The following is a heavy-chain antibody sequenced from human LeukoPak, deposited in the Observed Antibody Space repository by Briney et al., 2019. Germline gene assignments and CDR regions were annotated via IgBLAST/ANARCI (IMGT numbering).Heavy chain of an antibody. V-gene: IGHV3-23*01. Sequence: GGSQRLSCAASGFTFSSYAMSWVRQAPGKGLEWVSAISGSGGSTYYADSVKGRFTISRDNSKNTLYLQMNSLRAEDTAVYYCAKASAAPGDFDYWGQGTLVTVSS. D-gene: IGHD6-13*01. CDR3: AKASAAPGDFDY. J-gene: IGHJ4*02. CDR1: GFTFSSYA. CDR2: ISGSGGST.